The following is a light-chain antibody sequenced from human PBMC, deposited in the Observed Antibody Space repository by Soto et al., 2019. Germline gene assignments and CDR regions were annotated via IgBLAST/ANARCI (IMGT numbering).Light chain of an antibody. CDR3: QKRSNWPIN. J-gene: IGKJ5*01. V-gene: IGKV3-11*01. CDR1: QGVSSY. Sequence: EIVLTHSPDTLSLSPVERATLSFMAVQGVSSYLAWYQQKPGQAPRLLIYDASNRATGIPARFSGGGSGTDFTLTISSLEPEDFAVYYCQKRSNWPINFGQGTRLEIK. CDR2: DAS.